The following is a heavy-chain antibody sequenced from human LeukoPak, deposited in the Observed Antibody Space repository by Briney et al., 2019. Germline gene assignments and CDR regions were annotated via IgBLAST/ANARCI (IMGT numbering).Heavy chain of an antibody. J-gene: IGHJ4*02. V-gene: IGHV4-39*07. D-gene: IGHD2-15*01. CDR2: IYYSGST. CDR1: GGSISSSSYY. Sequence: SETLSLTCTVSGGSISSSSYYWGWLRQPPGKGLEWIVSIYYSGSTYYNPSLKSRVTISVDTSKNQFSLKLSSVTAADTAVYYCARESCSGGSCYYPDYWGQGTLVTVSS. CDR3: ARESCSGGSCYYPDY.